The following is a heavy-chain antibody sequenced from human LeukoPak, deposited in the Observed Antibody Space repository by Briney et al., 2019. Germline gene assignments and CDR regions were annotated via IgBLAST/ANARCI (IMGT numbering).Heavy chain of an antibody. CDR1: GAPISSYY. D-gene: IGHD4-17*01. V-gene: IGHV4-59*01. J-gene: IGHJ4*02. CDR2: VFYSGST. CDR3: ARATTVTAWAKFES. Sequence: PSETLSLTCIVSGAPISSYYWHWIRQSPGKGLDWIGNVFYSGSTSYNPSLKGRVTISPDTSKNQFSLRLSSVTAADTAIYYCARATTVTAWAKFESWGQGILVTVSS.